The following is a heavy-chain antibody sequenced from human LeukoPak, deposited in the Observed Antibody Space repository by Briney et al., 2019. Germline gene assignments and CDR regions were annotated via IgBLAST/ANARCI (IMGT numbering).Heavy chain of an antibody. J-gene: IGHJ4*02. CDR2: IYHSGST. Sequence: PSQTLSLTCAVSGGSISSGGYSWSWIRQPPGKGLEWIGYIYHSGSTYYNPSLKSRVTISVDRSKNQFSLKLSSVTAADTAVYYCARSRRGYDLEQWLALDYWGQGTLVTVSS. V-gene: IGHV4-30-2*01. CDR3: ARSRRGYDLEQWLALDY. CDR1: GGSISSGGYS. D-gene: IGHD6-19*01.